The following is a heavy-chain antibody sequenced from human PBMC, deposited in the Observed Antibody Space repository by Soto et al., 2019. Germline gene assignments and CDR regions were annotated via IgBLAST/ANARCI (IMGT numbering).Heavy chain of an antibody. CDR2: IRGSGGST. V-gene: IGHV3-23*01. J-gene: IGHJ6*02. CDR3: AKERTYYYGSGGYQHYGMNV. Sequence: EVQLLESGGGLVQPGGSLRLSCAASGFTFSSYAMSWVRQAPGEGLEWVSSIRGSGGSTQYADSVKGRFTISRDNSKDTLYLRMNSLRAEETAVYCCAKERTYYYGSGGYQHYGMNVWGQGTTVTVSS. D-gene: IGHD3-10*01. CDR1: GFTFSSYA.